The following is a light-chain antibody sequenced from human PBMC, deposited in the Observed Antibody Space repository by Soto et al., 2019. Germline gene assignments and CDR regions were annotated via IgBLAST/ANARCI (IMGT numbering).Light chain of an antibody. CDR2: AAS. V-gene: IGKV1D-16*01. CDR1: QGISTW. CDR3: LQYNSYSEA. Sequence: DIQMTQSPSSLSASVGDRVTITCRASQGISTWLAWYQQKPEKVPKSLIYAASRLQSGVPSRFSGSGSGTHFTLTISSLQPEDFATYYCLQYNSYSEAFGQGTKVELK. J-gene: IGKJ1*01.